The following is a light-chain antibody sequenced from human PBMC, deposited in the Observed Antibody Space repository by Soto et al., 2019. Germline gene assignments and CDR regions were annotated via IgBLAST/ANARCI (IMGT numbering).Light chain of an antibody. CDR1: SSNIGAGYD. J-gene: IGLJ7*01. V-gene: IGLV1-40*01. CDR2: GDT. CDR3: QSYHSSLSGYTV. Sequence: QSVLTQPPSVSGAPGQRVTIPCTGSSSNIGAGYDVHWYQQLPGTAPKLLIYGDTNRPSGVPDRFSGSKSGTSASLAITGLQAEDEADYYCQSYHSSLSGYTVFGGGTQLTVL.